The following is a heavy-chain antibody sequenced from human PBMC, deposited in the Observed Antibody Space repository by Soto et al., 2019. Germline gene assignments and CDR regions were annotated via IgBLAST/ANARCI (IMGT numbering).Heavy chain of an antibody. V-gene: IGHV3-30*18. J-gene: IGHJ6*03. Sequence: QVQLVESGGGVVQPGRSLRLSCAASGFTLSSYGMHWVRQAPGKGLEWVAVISYDGSNKYYADSVKGRFTISRDNSKNTLYLQMNSLRAEDTAVYYCAKDLITFGGVIAYYMDVWGKGTTVTVSS. CDR2: ISYDGSNK. CDR3: AKDLITFGGVIAYYMDV. CDR1: GFTLSSYG. D-gene: IGHD3-16*02.